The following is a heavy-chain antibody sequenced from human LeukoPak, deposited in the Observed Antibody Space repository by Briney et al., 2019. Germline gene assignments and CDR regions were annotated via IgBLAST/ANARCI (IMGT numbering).Heavy chain of an antibody. J-gene: IGHJ4*02. CDR1: GGSISSYY. Sequence: ASETLSLTCTVSGGSISSYYWSWIRQPPGKGLEWIGYIYYSGSTNYNPSLKSRVTISVDTSKNQFSLKLSSVTAADTAVYYCARGSSGWYEGGSSFDYWGQGTLVTVSS. V-gene: IGHV4-59*01. CDR2: IYYSGST. D-gene: IGHD6-19*01. CDR3: ARGSSGWYEGGSSFDY.